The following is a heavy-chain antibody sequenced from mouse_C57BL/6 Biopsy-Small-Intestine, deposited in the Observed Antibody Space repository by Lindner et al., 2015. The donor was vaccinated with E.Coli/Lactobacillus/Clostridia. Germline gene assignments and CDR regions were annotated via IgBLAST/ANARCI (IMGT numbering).Heavy chain of an antibody. Sequence: VQLQESGPELVKPGASVKMSCKSSGYTFTSYVMHWVKQKPGQGLEWIGYINPYNDGTQYSEKFKDKATLTSDKSSTAAYMELSSLTSEDSAVYYCARGNFGYAMDYWGQGTSVTVSS. V-gene: IGHV1-14*01. J-gene: IGHJ4*01. CDR1: GYTFTSYV. CDR2: INPYNDGT. CDR3: ARGNFGYAMDY.